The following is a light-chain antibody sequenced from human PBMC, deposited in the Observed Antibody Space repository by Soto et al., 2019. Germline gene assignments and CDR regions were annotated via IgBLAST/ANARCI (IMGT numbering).Light chain of an antibody. CDR2: AAS. J-gene: IGKJ1*01. V-gene: IGKV1-27*01. CDR1: QGISNY. CDR3: QTYNSAPRT. Sequence: DIQMTQSPSSLSASVGDRVTITCRASQGISNYLAWYQQKPGKVPKLLIYAASTLQSGLPSRFSCSGSVTDFTLTISSLQPEDVATYYCQTYNSAPRTFGKGTKVDIK.